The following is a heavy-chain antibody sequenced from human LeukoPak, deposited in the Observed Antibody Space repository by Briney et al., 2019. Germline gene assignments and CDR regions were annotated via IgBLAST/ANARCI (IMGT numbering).Heavy chain of an antibody. J-gene: IGHJ4*02. CDR1: GFTVSSNY. CDR2: ISSRTTYI. Sequence: PGGSLRLSCAASGFTVSSNYMSWVRQAPGKGLEWVSSISSRTTYISYADSLKGRFTISRDNAKNSLYLQMNSLRAEDTAVYYCVRDRSGSYPYYFDFWGQGTLVTVSS. D-gene: IGHD1-26*01. CDR3: VRDRSGSYPYYFDF. V-gene: IGHV3-21*01.